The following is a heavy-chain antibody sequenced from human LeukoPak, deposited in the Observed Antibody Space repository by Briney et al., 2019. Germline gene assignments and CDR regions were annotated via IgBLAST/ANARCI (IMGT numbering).Heavy chain of an antibody. CDR3: TRGGEEPFDY. CDR2: INVEGTTT. J-gene: IGHJ4*02. Sequence: GGSLRLSCAGSGFTFTRFWMHWVRQAPGKGPVWVARINVEGTTTTYADSVEGRFTISRDENTLYLQMNHLRVDDTAVYYCTRGGEEPFDYWGQGVLVTVSP. D-gene: IGHD3-10*01. V-gene: IGHV3-74*01. CDR1: GFTFTRFW.